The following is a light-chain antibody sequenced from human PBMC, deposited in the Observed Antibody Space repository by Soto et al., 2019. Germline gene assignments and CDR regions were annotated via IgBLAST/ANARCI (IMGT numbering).Light chain of an antibody. CDR2: GSF. CDR3: QQYNDRPPIT. V-gene: IGKV3-15*01. CDR1: QSVDNN. J-gene: IGKJ5*01. Sequence: EIVMTQSPVTLSASPGESATLSCRASQSVDNNVAWYQQTPGQAPRLLIVGSFARATGIPARFSGSGSGSEFTLTISGLQSEDFAVYYCQQYNDRPPITFGQGTRLEIK.